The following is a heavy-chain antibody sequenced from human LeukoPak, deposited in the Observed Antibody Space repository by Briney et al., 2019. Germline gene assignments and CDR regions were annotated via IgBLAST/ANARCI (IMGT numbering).Heavy chain of an antibody. CDR2: IYTSGST. V-gene: IGHV4-61*02. J-gene: IGHJ4*02. CDR1: GGSISSGSYY. Sequence: SETLSLTCTVSGGSISSGSYYWSWIRQPAGKGLEWIGRIYTSGSTNYNPSLKSRVTISVDTSKNQFSLKLSSVTAADTAVYYCAKEKFTVTTYFFDYWGQGTLVTVSS. CDR3: AKEKFTVTTYFFDY. D-gene: IGHD4-17*01.